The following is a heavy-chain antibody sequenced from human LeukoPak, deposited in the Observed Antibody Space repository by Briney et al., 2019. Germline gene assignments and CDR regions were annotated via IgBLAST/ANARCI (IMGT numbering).Heavy chain of an antibody. CDR1: GGSISSGGYY. D-gene: IGHD3-10*01. J-gene: IGHJ4*02. V-gene: IGHV4-31*03. Sequence: SQTLSLTCTVSGGSISSGGYYWSWIRQHPGKGLEWIGYIYYSGSTYYNPSLKSRVTISVDTSKNQFSLKLSSVTAADTAVYYCARDSVWGVIGFDYWGQGTLVTVSS. CDR2: IYYSGST. CDR3: ARDSVWGVIGFDY.